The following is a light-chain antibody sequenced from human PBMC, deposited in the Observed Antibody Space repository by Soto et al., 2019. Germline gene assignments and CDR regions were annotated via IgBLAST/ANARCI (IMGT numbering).Light chain of an antibody. CDR2: RAS. CDR1: QSIDPA. Sequence: DIQMTQSPSTLSASVGDRVTLTCRASQSIDPALAWYQQKPGKAPKLLIYRASSLESGVPSRFSGSGSGTEFTLAISSLQPDDFATYYCQQYAMFLTVGQGTKVDIK. J-gene: IGKJ2*01. CDR3: QQYAMFLT. V-gene: IGKV1-5*03.